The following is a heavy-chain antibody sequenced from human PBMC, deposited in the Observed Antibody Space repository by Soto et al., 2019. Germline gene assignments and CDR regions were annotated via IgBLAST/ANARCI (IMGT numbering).Heavy chain of an antibody. CDR2: IYYSGST. CDR3: ARGRGGLDPPLFDY. Sequence: SETLSLTCTVSGGSISSYYWSWLRQPPGKGLEWIGYIYYSGSTNYNPSLKSRVTISVDTSKNQFSLKLSSVTAADTAVYYCARGRGGLDPPLFDYWGQGTLVTVSS. CDR1: GGSISSYY. D-gene: IGHD6-19*01. J-gene: IGHJ4*02. V-gene: IGHV4-59*08.